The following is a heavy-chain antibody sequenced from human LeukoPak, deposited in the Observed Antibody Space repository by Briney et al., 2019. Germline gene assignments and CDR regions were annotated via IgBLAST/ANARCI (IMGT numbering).Heavy chain of an antibody. CDR2: ISSSGSTI. J-gene: IGHJ3*02. Sequence: PGGSLRLSCAASGYTFSSYEMNRVRQAPGKGLEWVSYISSSGSTIYYADSVKGRFTISRDNAKNSLYLQMNILRAEDTVVYYCARVTEGITMVRGVIGAFDIWGQGTMVTVSS. CDR1: GYTFSSYE. CDR3: ARVTEGITMVRGVIGAFDI. V-gene: IGHV3-48*03. D-gene: IGHD3-10*01.